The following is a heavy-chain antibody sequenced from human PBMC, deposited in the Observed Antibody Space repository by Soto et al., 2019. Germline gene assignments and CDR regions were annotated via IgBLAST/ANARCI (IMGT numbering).Heavy chain of an antibody. V-gene: IGHV5-51*01. CDR1: GYSFTSYW. CDR2: IYPGDSDT. J-gene: IGHJ4*02. Sequence: PGESLKISCKGSGYSFTSYWIGWVRQMPGKGLEWMGIIYPGDSDTRYSPSFQGQVTISADKSISTAYLQWSSLKASDTAMYYCARQGDSVTIFSDRYDYWGQGTLVTVSS. D-gene: IGHD3-9*01. CDR3: ARQGDSVTIFSDRYDY.